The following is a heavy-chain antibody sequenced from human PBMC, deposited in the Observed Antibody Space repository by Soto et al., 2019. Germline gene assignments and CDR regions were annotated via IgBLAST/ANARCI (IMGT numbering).Heavy chain of an antibody. V-gene: IGHV4-31*03. CDR3: ARAGINYYDSSGYFEP. D-gene: IGHD3-22*01. CDR2: IYYSGST. J-gene: IGHJ4*02. Sequence: QVQLQESGPGLVKPSQTLSLTCTVSGGSISSGGYYWSWIRQHPGKGLEWIGYIYYSGSTYYNPSLRSRVTISVDTSKNQCSLKLSSVTAADTAVYYCARAGINYYDSSGYFEPWGQGTLVTVSS. CDR1: GGSISSGGYY.